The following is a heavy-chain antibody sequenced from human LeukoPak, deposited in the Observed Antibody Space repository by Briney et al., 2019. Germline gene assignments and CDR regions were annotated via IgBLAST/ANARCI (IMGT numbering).Heavy chain of an antibody. J-gene: IGHJ5*02. D-gene: IGHD6-19*01. V-gene: IGHV3-48*04. CDR2: ISSNSRTI. Sequence: GGSLRLSCAASGFIFSSYTMTWVRQAPGKGLEWVSYISSNSRTIYYVDFVKGRFTISRDNAKNSLYLQMNSLTAEDTAVYYCASGLGAVAGTWGQGTLLTVSS. CDR3: ASGLGAVAGT. CDR1: GFIFSSYT.